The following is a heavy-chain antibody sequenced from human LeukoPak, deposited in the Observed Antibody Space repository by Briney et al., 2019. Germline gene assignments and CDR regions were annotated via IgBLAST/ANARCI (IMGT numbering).Heavy chain of an antibody. Sequence: GGSLRLSCAASGFTLSTYWMSWVRQAPGKGLEWVANIKQDGSEKYYVDSVKGRFTISRDNAKNSLYLQMNSLRAEDTAVYYCARGPLRYPTYYYYYMDVWGKGTTVTISS. D-gene: IGHD3-9*01. CDR2: IKQDGSEK. CDR1: GFTLSTYW. CDR3: ARGPLRYPTYYYYYMDV. V-gene: IGHV3-7*03. J-gene: IGHJ6*03.